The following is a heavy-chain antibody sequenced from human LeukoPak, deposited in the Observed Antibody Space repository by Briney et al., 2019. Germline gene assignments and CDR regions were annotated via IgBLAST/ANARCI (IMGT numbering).Heavy chain of an antibody. CDR1: XFTFSSYA. D-gene: IGHD3-3*01. CDR3: AKAHDFWSGYSRLNNWFDP. Sequence: CAAXXFTFSSYAMSXVRQAPGKGLEWVSAISGSGGSTYYADSVKGRFTISRDNSKNTLYLQMNSLRAEDTAVYYCAKAHDFWSGYSRLNNWFDPWGQGTLVTVSS. CDR2: ISGSGGST. J-gene: IGHJ5*02. V-gene: IGHV3-23*01.